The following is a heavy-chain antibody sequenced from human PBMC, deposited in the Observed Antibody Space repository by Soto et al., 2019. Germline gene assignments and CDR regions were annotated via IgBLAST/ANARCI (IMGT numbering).Heavy chain of an antibody. D-gene: IGHD3-22*01. J-gene: IGHJ4*02. Sequence: AASVKVSCKASGYTFTSYGISWVRQAPGQGLEWMGWISAYNGNTNYAQKLQGRVTMTTDTSTSTAYMELRSLRSDDTAVYYCAVYYYDSSGYYYYSYFDYWGQGTLVTVSS. CDR3: AVYYYDSSGYYYYSYFDY. CDR1: GYTFTSYG. CDR2: ISAYNGNT. V-gene: IGHV1-18*01.